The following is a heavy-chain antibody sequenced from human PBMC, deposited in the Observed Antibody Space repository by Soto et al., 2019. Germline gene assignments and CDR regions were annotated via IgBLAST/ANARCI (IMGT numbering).Heavy chain of an antibody. CDR3: ARGMVRGVGHYYYYYGMDV. CDR2: IWYDGSNK. CDR1: GFTFSSYG. J-gene: IGHJ6*02. D-gene: IGHD3-10*01. V-gene: IGHV3-33*01. Sequence: PGGSLRLSCAASGFTFSSYGMHWVRQAPGKGLEWVAVIWYDGSNKYYADSVKGRFTISRDNSKNTLYLQMNSLRAEDTAVYYCARGMVRGVGHYYYYYGMDVWGQGTTVTAP.